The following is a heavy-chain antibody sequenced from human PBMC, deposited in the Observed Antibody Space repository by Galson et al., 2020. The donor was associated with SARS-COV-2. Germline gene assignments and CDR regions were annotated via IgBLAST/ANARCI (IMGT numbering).Heavy chain of an antibody. D-gene: IGHD1-26*01. Sequence: SETLSLTCTVSGGSITRSSYYWAWMRQTPGKGLEWIGSIYPSGTTYYNPSLESRVTISVDTSNNHISLDLFSVTAADSSVYFCTRRGHQLPVDAFDVWGQGTKVAVST. V-gene: IGHV4-39*01. J-gene: IGHJ3*01. CDR2: IYPSGTT. CDR1: GGSITRSSYY. CDR3: TRRGHQLPVDAFDV.